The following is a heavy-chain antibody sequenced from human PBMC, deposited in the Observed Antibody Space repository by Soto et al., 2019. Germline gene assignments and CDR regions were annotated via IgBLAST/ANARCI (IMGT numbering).Heavy chain of an antibody. Sequence: RLSCAASGFTFSSYAMHWVRQAPGKGLEWVAVISYDGSNKYYADSVKGRFTISRDNSKNTLYLQMNSLRAEDTAVYYCARGTVLTLETGYFDYWGQGTLVTVSS. CDR2: ISYDGSNK. CDR3: ARGTVLTLETGYFDY. V-gene: IGHV3-30-3*01. D-gene: IGHD3-3*01. J-gene: IGHJ4*02. CDR1: GFTFSSYA.